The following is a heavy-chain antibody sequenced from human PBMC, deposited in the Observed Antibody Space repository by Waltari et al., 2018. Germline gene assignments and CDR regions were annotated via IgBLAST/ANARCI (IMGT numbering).Heavy chain of an antibody. D-gene: IGHD2-2*01. CDR1: GGSFSGYY. V-gene: IGHV4-34*01. Sequence: QVQLQQWGAGLLKPSETLSLTCAVYGGSFSGYYWSWIRQPPGKGLEWIGEINHSGRTNYNPSLKSRVTISVEPSKNQFSLKLSSVTAADTAVYYCARAIQVVPAAIPFDYWGQGTLVTVSS. CDR3: ARAIQVVPAAIPFDY. J-gene: IGHJ4*02. CDR2: INHSGRT.